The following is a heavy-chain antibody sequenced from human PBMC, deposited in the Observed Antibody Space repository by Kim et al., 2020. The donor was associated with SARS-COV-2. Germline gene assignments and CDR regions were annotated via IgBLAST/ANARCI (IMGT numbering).Heavy chain of an antibody. CDR3: AKTREYSGSYPFDY. V-gene: IGHV3-9*01. CDR2: ISWNSGSI. CDR1: GFTFDDYA. J-gene: IGHJ4*02. Sequence: GGSLRLSCAASGFTFDDYAMHWVRQAPGKGLEWVSGISWNSGSIGYADSVKGRFTISRDNAKNSLYLQMNSLRAEDTALYYCAKTREYSGSYPFDYWGQGTLVTVSS. D-gene: IGHD1-26*01.